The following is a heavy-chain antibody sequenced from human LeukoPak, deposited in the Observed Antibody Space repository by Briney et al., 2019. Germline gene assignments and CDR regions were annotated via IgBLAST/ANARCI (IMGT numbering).Heavy chain of an antibody. D-gene: IGHD6-6*01. CDR1: GGSFSGYY. J-gene: IGHJ4*02. V-gene: IGHV4-34*01. Sequence: SETLSLTCAVYGGSFSGYYWSWIRQPPGRGLEGIGEINHSGSTNYNPSLKSRVTISVDTSKNQFSLKLSSVTAADTAVYYCARKNDGSSFSYWGQGTLVTVSS. CDR2: INHSGST. CDR3: ARKNDGSSFSY.